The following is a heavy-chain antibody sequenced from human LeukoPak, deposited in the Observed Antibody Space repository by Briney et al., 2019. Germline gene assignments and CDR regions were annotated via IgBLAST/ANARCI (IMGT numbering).Heavy chain of an antibody. J-gene: IGHJ4*02. D-gene: IGHD5-24*01. CDR1: EFTFSNYA. V-gene: IGHV3-23*01. Sequence: GGSLRLSCAASEFTFSNYAMNWVRQAPGKGLEWGSGISGSGDSTYYADSVKGRFTISRDNSKNTLFLQMNSLRAEDTAPYYCARMLRDGYNYYFDYWGQGTLVTVSS. CDR3: ARMLRDGYNYYFDY. CDR2: ISGSGDST.